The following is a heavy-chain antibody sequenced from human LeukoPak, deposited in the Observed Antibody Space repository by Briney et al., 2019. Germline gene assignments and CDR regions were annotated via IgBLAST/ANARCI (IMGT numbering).Heavy chain of an antibody. Sequence: GGSLRLSCAASGFTVSSNYMSWVRQAPGKGLEWVSVIYSGGSTYYADSVKGRFTISRDNSKNTLYLQMNSLRAEDTAVYYCARDMGSSGYSRGYYYYYGMDVWGQGTTVTVSS. V-gene: IGHV3-66*01. CDR3: ARDMGSSGYSRGYYYYYGMDV. D-gene: IGHD3-22*01. J-gene: IGHJ6*02. CDR2: IYSGGST. CDR1: GFTVSSNY.